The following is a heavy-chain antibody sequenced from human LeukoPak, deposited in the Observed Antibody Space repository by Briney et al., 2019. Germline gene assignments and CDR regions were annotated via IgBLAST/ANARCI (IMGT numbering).Heavy chain of an antibody. V-gene: IGHV1-3*01. CDR1: GYTFTSYA. CDR2: INAGNGNT. CDR3: ARVDFWSGYGVQNAFDI. Sequence: ASVKASCKASGYTFTSYAMHWVRQAPGQRLEWMGWINAGNGNTKYSQKFQGRVTITRDTSASTAYMELSSLRSEDTAVYYCARVDFWSGYGVQNAFDIWGQGTMVTVSS. J-gene: IGHJ3*02. D-gene: IGHD3-3*01.